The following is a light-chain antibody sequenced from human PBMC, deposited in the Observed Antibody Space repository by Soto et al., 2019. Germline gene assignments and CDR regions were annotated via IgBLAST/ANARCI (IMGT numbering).Light chain of an antibody. J-gene: IGLJ2*01. V-gene: IGLV6-57*04. CDR1: SGSIASNY. Sequence: NFMLTQPHSVSESPGKTVTISCTRSSGSIASNYVQWYQQRPGSAPTTVIYDDNQRPSGVLDRFSGSIDSSSNSASLTISGLKTEDEAYYYCQSYDSSNHVVFGGGTKLTVL. CDR3: QSYDSSNHVV. CDR2: DDN.